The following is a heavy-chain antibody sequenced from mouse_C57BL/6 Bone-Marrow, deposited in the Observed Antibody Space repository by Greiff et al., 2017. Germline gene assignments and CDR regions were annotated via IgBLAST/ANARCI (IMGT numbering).Heavy chain of an antibody. Sequence: QVQLKESGPGLVAPSQSLSITCTVSGFSLTSYAISWVRQPPGKGLEWLGVIWTGGGTNYNSALKSRLSISKDNSKSQVFLQMNSLQTDDTGRYYCGRSRYGSSYWYFDVWGTGTTVTVSS. CDR2: IWTGGGT. CDR3: GRSRYGSSYWYFDV. V-gene: IGHV2-9-1*01. D-gene: IGHD1-1*01. J-gene: IGHJ1*03. CDR1: GFSLTSYA.